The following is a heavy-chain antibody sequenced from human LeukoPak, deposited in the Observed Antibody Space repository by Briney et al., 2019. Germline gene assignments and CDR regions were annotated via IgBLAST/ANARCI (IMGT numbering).Heavy chain of an antibody. V-gene: IGHV1-2*02. J-gene: IGHJ5*02. D-gene: IGHD2-8*01. Sequence: ASVKVSCKASGYTFTGYYMHWVRQAPGQGLEWMGWINPNSGGTNYAQKFQGRVTMTRDTSISTAYMELSRLRSDDTAVYYCARDRYCTNGVCYRNWFDPWGQGTLVTVSS. CDR1: GYTFTGYY. CDR2: INPNSGGT. CDR3: ARDRYCTNGVCYRNWFDP.